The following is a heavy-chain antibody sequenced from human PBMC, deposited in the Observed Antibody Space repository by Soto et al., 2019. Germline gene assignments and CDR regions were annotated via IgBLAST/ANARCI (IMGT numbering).Heavy chain of an antibody. CDR1: GYTFTSYG. J-gene: IGHJ4*02. Sequence: QVQLVQSGPEVKKPGASVRVSCKSSGYTFTSYGITWVRQAPGQGLEWMGWISAYNGITKYAQKFQGRVTMTTDTSANTAFMELRSLRSDDTAVYYCARSEKWVTGHMGAYWGQGTLVTV. CDR2: ISAYNGIT. CDR3: ARSEKWVTGHMGAY. D-gene: IGHD1-20*01. V-gene: IGHV1-18*04.